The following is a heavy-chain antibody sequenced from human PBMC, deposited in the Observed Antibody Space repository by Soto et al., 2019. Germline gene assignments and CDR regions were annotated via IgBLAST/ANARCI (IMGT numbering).Heavy chain of an antibody. J-gene: IGHJ4*02. CDR2: ISYDGDND. Sequence: QVQLVESGGGVVQPGRSLRLSCAASGFTFSNYAMHWVRQAPGKGLEWLAIISYDGDNDYYADSVRVRFTISRDNSKNTLYLQTNNLRNEDTAVYYCAKEGGPVYCNSPGCSAKHFDYWGQGTLVTVSS. V-gene: IGHV3-30*18. D-gene: IGHD2-2*01. CDR1: GFTFSNYA. CDR3: AKEGGPVYCNSPGCSAKHFDY.